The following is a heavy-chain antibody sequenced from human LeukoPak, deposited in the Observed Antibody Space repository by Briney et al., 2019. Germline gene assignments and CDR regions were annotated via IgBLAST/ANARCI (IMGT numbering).Heavy chain of an antibody. J-gene: IGHJ4*02. Sequence: GGSLRLPCTASGFTFSTYTMSWVRQVPGEGLKWVSGILTSGGTYYADSVKGRFTISRDNSKNTLYLQMNSLRADDTAVYYCAKDRIYADGLWDFDYWGQGTLVTVSS. CDR1: GFTFSTYT. V-gene: IGHV3-23*01. CDR3: AKDRIYADGLWDFDY. CDR2: ILTSGGT. D-gene: IGHD3-10*01.